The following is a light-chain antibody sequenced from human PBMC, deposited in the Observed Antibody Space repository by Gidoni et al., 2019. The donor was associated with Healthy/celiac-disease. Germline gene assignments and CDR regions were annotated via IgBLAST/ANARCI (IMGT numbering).Light chain of an antibody. CDR1: SSDVGGYNY. Sequence: QSALTQPASVSGSPGQSITISCTRTSSDVGGYNYVSWYQQHPGKAPKLMIYEVSNRPSGVANRFSGSKSGNTASLTSAGLQADDEADYYCSSYTSGSTLVFGGGTKLTVL. J-gene: IGLJ3*02. V-gene: IGLV2-14*01. CDR2: EVS. CDR3: SSYTSGSTLV.